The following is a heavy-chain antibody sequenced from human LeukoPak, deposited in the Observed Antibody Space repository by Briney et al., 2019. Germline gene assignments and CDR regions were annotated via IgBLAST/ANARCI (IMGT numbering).Heavy chain of an antibody. CDR2: INPSGGST. CDR3: ARGTEITMIVVVEYFQH. D-gene: IGHD3-22*01. Sequence: VASVKVSCKASGYTFTSYYMHWVRQAPGQGLEWMGIINPSGGSTSYAQKFQGRVTMTRDMSTSTVYMELSSLRSEDTAVYYCARGTEITMIVVVEYFQHWGQGTLVTVSS. J-gene: IGHJ1*01. CDR1: GYTFTSYY. V-gene: IGHV1-46*01.